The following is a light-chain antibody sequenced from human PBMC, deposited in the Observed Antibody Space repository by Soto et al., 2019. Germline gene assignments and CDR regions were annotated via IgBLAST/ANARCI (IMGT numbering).Light chain of an antibody. CDR1: QGMSTY. CDR3: QQSYRTPYT. J-gene: IGKJ2*01. CDR2: DAS. V-gene: IGKV1-39*01. Sequence: DIQMTQSPSSLSASVGDRVTITCRASQGMSTYLVWYQQRQGRAPKLLIYDASSLLSGVPSRFSGSGSGTYLTLPISSLQPEDFATYYCQQSYRTPYTFGQGTKLETK.